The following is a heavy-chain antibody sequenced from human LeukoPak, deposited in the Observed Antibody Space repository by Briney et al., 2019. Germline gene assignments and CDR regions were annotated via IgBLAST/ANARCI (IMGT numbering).Heavy chain of an antibody. CDR2: IYHSGST. V-gene: IGHV4-59*12. CDR3: ARDENIVGAPGAEYFQH. J-gene: IGHJ1*01. CDR1: GGSISSYY. Sequence: SETLSLTCTVSGGSISSYYWSWIRQPPGKGLEWIGCIYHSGSTYYNPSLKSRVTISVDRSKNQFSLKLSSVTAADTAVYYCARDENIVGAPGAEYFQHWGQGTLVTVSS. D-gene: IGHD2-21*01.